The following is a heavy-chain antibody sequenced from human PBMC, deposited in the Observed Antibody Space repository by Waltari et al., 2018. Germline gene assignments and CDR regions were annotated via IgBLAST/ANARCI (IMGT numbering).Heavy chain of an antibody. J-gene: IGHJ4*02. V-gene: IGHV1-3*01. D-gene: IGHD2-15*01. Sequence: QKFQGRVTITRDTSTSTGYLELNSLTPEDTAVYYCARAGWLDYWGQGTLVTVSS. CDR3: ARAGWLDY.